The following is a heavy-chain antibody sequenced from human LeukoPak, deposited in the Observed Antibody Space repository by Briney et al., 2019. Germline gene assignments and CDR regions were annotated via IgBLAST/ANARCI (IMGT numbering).Heavy chain of an antibody. Sequence: SETLSLTCTVSSGSISSRSCCWGWIRQPPGKGLEWIGTIYYSGSTYYNPSLKSRVTISVDTSKNQFSLRLSSVTAADTAVYYCARQVYSGTHYFDYWGQGTLVTVSS. CDR1: SGSISSRSCC. J-gene: IGHJ4*02. V-gene: IGHV4-39*01. D-gene: IGHD1-26*01. CDR2: IYYSGST. CDR3: ARQVYSGTHYFDY.